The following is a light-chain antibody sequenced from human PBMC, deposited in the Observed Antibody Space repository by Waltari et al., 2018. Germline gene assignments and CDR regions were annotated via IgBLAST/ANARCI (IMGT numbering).Light chain of an antibody. J-gene: IGLJ3*02. V-gene: IGLV4-69*01. Sequence: LVLTQSPSASASLGASVKLTCPLSRGYSRNVIAWLQQQPGKGPRYLMKVNSDGSHRKGDDIPDRFSASKSGTECQLTISSLQSEDEADYFCQTGGHGTWVFGGGTKLTVL. CDR3: QTGGHGTWV. CDR1: RGYSRNV. CDR2: VNSDGSH.